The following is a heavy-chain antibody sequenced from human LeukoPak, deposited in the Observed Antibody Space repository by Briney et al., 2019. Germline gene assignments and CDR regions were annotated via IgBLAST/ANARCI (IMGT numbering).Heavy chain of an antibody. CDR3: ARDGGIVVVVAANAFDI. D-gene: IGHD2-15*01. CDR2: ISSSSSTI. J-gene: IGHJ3*02. Sequence: PGGSLRLSCAASGFTFSSYTMNWVRQAPGKGLEWVSYISSSSSTIYYADSVKGRFTISRDNAKNSLYLQMNSLRAEDTAVYYCARDGGIVVVVAANAFDIWGQGTMVTVSS. CDR1: GFTFSSYT. V-gene: IGHV3-48*04.